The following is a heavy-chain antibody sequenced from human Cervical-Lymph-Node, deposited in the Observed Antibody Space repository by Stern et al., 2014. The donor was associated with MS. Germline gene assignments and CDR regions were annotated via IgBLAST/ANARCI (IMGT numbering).Heavy chain of an antibody. V-gene: IGHV4-59*01. CDR3: ARDYGSGMNGYYAMDV. D-gene: IGHD3-10*01. J-gene: IGHJ6*02. Sequence: VQLVQSGPGLVKPSETLSLTCTVSGGSISSYYWSWIRQTPGKGLEWIGYIYYNGSTDYNPSLKSRVTISVDTSKNQFSLSLTSVTAADTAVYYCARDYGSGMNGYYAMDVWGQGTTVTVSS. CDR1: GGSISSYY. CDR2: IYYNGST.